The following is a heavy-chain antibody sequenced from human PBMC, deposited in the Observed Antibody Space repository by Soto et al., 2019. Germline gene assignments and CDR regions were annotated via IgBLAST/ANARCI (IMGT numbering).Heavy chain of an antibody. Sequence: EVQLVESGGDLVKPGGCLRLSCAASGITFTNAWMSWVRQVPGKGLEWVGRIKTRADGGTTDYAAPVRGRFTISRDDSRNTLFLQMNSLEPEDTAVYYCTTDPGDYEDFWGQGTLVTVSS. J-gene: IGHJ4*02. CDR2: IKTRADGGTT. V-gene: IGHV3-15*01. CDR3: TTDPGDYEDF. CDR1: GITFTNAW. D-gene: IGHD4-17*01.